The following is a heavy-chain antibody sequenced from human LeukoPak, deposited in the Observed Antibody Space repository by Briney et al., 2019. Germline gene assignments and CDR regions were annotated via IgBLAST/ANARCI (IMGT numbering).Heavy chain of an antibody. V-gene: IGHV4-34*01. CDR3: ARRGSSGWYADFDY. Sequence: SSETLSLTCAVYGGSFSGYYWRWRWIRQPPGKVLEWIGEFNNSGSTNYNPSLESRVTISVDTSKNQFSLRLRSVTAADTAVYYCARRGSSGWYADFDYWGHGTLVTVSS. J-gene: IGHJ4*01. D-gene: IGHD6-19*01. CDR1: GGSFSGYY. CDR2: FNNSGST.